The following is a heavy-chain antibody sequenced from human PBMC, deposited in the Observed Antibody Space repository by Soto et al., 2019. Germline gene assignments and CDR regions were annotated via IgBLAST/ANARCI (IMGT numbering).Heavy chain of an antibody. D-gene: IGHD3-10*01. V-gene: IGHV1-18*01. Sequence: IQLVQSAGEVKRPGASVKVSCKASGYTFNTFGITWVRQAPGQGLEWMGCVNGYNNKREYSRKLQDRITLTADPSTSTSYMELRRLTSDDTAVYYCARGWGKYFGFNDFWGQGTLVTVSS. CDR2: VNGYNNKR. CDR3: ARGWGKYFGFNDF. J-gene: IGHJ4*02. CDR1: GYTFNTFG.